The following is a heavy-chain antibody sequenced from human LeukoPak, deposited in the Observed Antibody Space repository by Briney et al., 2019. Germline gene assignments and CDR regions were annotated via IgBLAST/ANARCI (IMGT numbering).Heavy chain of an antibody. D-gene: IGHD5-18*01. CDR2: ISGSARNT. CDR3: ARVSGTIQIWPQPFGDGMDV. CDR1: RFTFSSYV. V-gene: IGHV3-23*01. J-gene: IGHJ6*02. Sequence: PGGSLRLSCAASRFTFSSYVMSWVRQAPGKGLECVSAISGSARNTYYADSVKGRFTISRDNSKNTLYLQMNSLRAEDTAVYYCARVSGTIQIWPQPFGDGMDVWGQGTTVTVSS.